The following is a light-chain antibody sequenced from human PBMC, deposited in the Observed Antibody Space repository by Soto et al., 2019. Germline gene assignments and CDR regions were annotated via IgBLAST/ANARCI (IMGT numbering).Light chain of an antibody. J-gene: IGLJ1*01. CDR1: SSGLGGYND. CDR3: SSYAGSNNLG. V-gene: IGLV2-8*01. Sequence: QSALTQPPSASGSPGQSVTISCTGTSSGLGGYNDVSWYQQHPGKTPKLLIYDVRKRPSGVPDRYSGSKSGNTASLTVSGLQAEDEADYYFSSYAGSNNLGFGTAPKRTVL. CDR2: DVR.